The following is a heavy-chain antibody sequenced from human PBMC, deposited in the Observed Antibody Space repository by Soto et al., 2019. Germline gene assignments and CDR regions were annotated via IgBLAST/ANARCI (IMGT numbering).Heavy chain of an antibody. D-gene: IGHD6-13*01. CDR1: GFTFDNYA. CDR3: AKDMVTGIAAAGPNFDY. Sequence: SLRLSCAASGFTFDNYAMHWVRQAPGKGLEWVSGISWNSGSIGYADSVKGRFTISRDNAKNSLYLQMNSLRAEDTALYYCAKDMVTGIAAAGPNFDYWGQGTLVTVS. J-gene: IGHJ4*02. V-gene: IGHV3-9*01. CDR2: ISWNSGSI.